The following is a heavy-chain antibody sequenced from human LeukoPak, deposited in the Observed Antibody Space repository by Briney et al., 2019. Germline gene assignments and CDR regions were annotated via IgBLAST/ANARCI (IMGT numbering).Heavy chain of an antibody. V-gene: IGHV3-15*01. CDR3: TTDPVIVGATGGEFDY. CDR2: IKSKTDGGTT. D-gene: IGHD1-26*01. J-gene: IGHJ4*02. Sequence: GGSLSLSCAASGFTFSNAWMSWVRQAPGKGLEWVGRIKSKTDGGTTDYAAPVKGRFTISRDDSKNSLYLEMNSLKTEDTAVYYCTTDPVIVGATGGEFDYWGQGTLVTVSS. CDR1: GFTFSNAW.